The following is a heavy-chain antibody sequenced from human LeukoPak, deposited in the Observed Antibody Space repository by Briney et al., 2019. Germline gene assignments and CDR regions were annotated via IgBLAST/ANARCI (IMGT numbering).Heavy chain of an antibody. J-gene: IGHJ4*02. Sequence: ASVTVSCKASGYTFTDCYMHWVRQAPGQGLAWMGWINPDNGGPKYQGRVSMARNTSISTAYLELSRLKSGDTAVYYGASVSDDYCDSSGCHYGGAYWGQGTLVTVSS. CDR3: ASVSDDYCDSSGCHYGGAY. V-gene: IGHV1-2*02. D-gene: IGHD3-22*01. CDR2: INPDNGGP. CDR1: GYTFTDCY.